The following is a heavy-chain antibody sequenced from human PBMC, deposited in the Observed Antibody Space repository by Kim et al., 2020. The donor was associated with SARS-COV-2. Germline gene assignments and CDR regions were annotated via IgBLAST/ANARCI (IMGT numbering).Heavy chain of an antibody. Sequence: GGSLRLSCEASGFTFSTHYMSWVRQALGKGLEWVANIKEDASDESYADTVKGRFTISRDNARNSLYLQMNNLRVEDTAVYYCAKGWGFDNWGQGTLVTV. CDR2: IKEDASDE. CDR1: GFTFSTHY. J-gene: IGHJ4*02. V-gene: IGHV3-7*01. D-gene: IGHD3-16*01. CDR3: AKGWGFDN.